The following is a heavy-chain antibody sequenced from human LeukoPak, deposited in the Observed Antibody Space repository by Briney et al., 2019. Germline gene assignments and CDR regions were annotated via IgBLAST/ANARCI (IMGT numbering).Heavy chain of an antibody. CDR3: ARDRRYYFDTTGYTQMNDNGFDI. D-gene: IGHD3-22*01. V-gene: IGHV1-18*01. CDR2: ISTYKNIT. J-gene: IGHJ3*02. Sequence: RASVTVSCKASGYTFTTNGISWVRQAPGQGLEWMGWISTYKNITHYAQKLQGRVTMTTDTSTSIVYLELRSLKSDDTAVYYCARDRRYYFDTTGYTQMNDNGFDIWGQGTMVTVSS. CDR1: GYTFTTNG.